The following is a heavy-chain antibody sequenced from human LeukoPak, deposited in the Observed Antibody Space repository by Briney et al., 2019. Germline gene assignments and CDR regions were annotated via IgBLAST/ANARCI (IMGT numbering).Heavy chain of an antibody. V-gene: IGHV3-30*04. CDR3: ARVGHILGAKLFY. D-gene: IGHD1-26*01. CDR2: VSYDGTDK. J-gene: IGHJ4*02. CDR1: GFTSSSYA. Sequence: PGGSLRLSCAASGFTSSSYAIYWVRQAPGKGLEWVAGVSYDGTDKYYADSVKGRFSISRDNSKNTLFLQMNSLKPEDTAVFCCARVGHILGAKLFYWGQGTLVTVSS.